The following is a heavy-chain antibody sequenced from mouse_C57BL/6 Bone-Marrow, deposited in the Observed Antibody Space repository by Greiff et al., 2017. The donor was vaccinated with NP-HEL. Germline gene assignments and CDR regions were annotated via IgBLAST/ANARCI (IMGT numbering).Heavy chain of an antibody. CDR3: AIWLRRFAD. D-gene: IGHD2-2*01. Sequence: QVQLQQPGAELVRPGTSVKLSCKASGYTFTSYWMHWVKQRPGQGLEWIGVIDPSDSYTNYNQKFKGKATLTVDTSSSTAYMQLSSLTSEDSAVYYCAIWLRRFADWGQGTLVTVSA. CDR1: GYTFTSYW. CDR2: IDPSDSYT. J-gene: IGHJ3*01. V-gene: IGHV1-59*01.